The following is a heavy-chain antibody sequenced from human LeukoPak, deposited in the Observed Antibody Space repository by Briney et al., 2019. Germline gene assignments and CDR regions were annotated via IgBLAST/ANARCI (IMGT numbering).Heavy chain of an antibody. V-gene: IGHV4-30-4*08. CDR3: ARGKVGATTFDY. Sequence: SWLRQPPGKGLEWIGYIYYSGSTYYNPSLKSRVTISVDTSKNQFSLKLSSVTAADTAVYYCARGKVGATTFDYWGQGTLVTVSS. D-gene: IGHD1-26*01. CDR2: IYYSGST. J-gene: IGHJ4*02.